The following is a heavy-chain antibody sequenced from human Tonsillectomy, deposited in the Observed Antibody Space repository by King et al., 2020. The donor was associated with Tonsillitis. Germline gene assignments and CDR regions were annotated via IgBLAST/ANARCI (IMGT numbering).Heavy chain of an antibody. CDR2: VSGSGGTI. D-gene: IGHD1-14*01. CDR1: GFTFSSHA. Sequence: VQLVESGGGLVQPGGSLRLSCVASGFTFSSHAMGWVGQAPGKGLDWVSSVSGSGGTITYADSVKGRFTISRDNSKNTVSLQMNSLGDEDTAVYYCAKANSLRVPTGWHDEYFQLWGQGTLVIVSS. J-gene: IGHJ1*01. V-gene: IGHV3-23*04. CDR3: AKANSLRVPTGWHDEYFQL.